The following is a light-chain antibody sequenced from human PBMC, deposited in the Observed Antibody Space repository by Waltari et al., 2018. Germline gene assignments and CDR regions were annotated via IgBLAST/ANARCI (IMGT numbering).Light chain of an antibody. V-gene: IGLV2-14*03. Sequence: QSALTQAASVSGSPGQSITISCTGSSSDVGGYNYVSWYQQPPGKAPKLIIYDVSNRPSGVSSRFSASKSGNTASLTISGPQAEDEADYYCSSYISSSTLELFGGGTSLTVL. J-gene: IGLJ2*01. CDR3: SSYISSSTLEL. CDR1: SSDVGGYNY. CDR2: DVS.